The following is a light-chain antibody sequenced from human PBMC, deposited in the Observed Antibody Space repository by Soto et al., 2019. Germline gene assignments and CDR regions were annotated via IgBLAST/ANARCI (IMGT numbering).Light chain of an antibody. CDR2: AAS. Sequence: DVQMTQSPSSLSVSVGDRVTITCRASQIINTYLNWYQQKPGKAPKLLIFAASTLQNGVPSRFRGGGSWTDFTLTITSLQPEDFATYYCQQSFTTPPYTFGQGTKLEIK. V-gene: IGKV1-39*01. CDR1: QIINTY. J-gene: IGKJ2*01. CDR3: QQSFTTPPYT.